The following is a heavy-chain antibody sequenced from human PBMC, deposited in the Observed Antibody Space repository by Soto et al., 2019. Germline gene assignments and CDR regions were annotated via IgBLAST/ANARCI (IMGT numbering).Heavy chain of an antibody. D-gene: IGHD6-13*01. CDR2: IIPMFGTT. J-gene: IGHJ5*01. Sequence: QVQLVQSGAEVRKPGSSVKVSCKASGGTFSRYAINWVRQAPGQGLEWMGGIIPMFGTTNYAQKFKGRVTITADEXXXXVXMELNTLRSEDAAVYYCARASIHGSSWYFWFDPWGQGTLVTVSS. CDR3: ARASIHGSSWYFWFDP. CDR1: GGTFSRYA. V-gene: IGHV1-69*01.